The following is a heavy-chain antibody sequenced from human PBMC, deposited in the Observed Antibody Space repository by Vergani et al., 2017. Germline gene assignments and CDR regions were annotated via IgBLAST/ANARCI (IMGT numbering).Heavy chain of an antibody. V-gene: IGHV5-51*01. D-gene: IGHD1-1*01. CDR2: IYPADSDT. J-gene: IGHJ4*02. Sequence: EVELVHSGPEMRKPGEPLKISCKGSEYSFGNYWIGWVRQMPGKGLEWMGIIYPADSDTRYSPSFQGQVTISADKSISTAFLQWDSLTASDTALYYCARHTTYTDSWGQGTLVTVSS. CDR3: ARHTTYTDS. CDR1: EYSFGNYW.